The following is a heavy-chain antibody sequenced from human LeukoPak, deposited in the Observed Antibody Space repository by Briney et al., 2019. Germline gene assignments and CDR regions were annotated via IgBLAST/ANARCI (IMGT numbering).Heavy chain of an antibody. D-gene: IGHD2-15*01. CDR3: ARAGDCSGGSCYSRDWFDP. V-gene: IGHV4-34*01. Sequence: SETLSLTCAVYGGSFSGYYCSWIRQPPGKGLEWIGEINHSGSTNYNPSLKSRVTISVDTSKNQFSLKLSSVTAADTAVYYCARAGDCSGGSCYSRDWFDPWGQGTLVTVSS. CDR1: GGSFSGYY. J-gene: IGHJ5*02. CDR2: INHSGST.